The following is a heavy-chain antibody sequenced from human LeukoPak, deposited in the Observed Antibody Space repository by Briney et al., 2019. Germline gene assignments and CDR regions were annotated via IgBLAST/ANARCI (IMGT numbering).Heavy chain of an antibody. CDR2: ISGSGVST. Sequence: GGSLRLSCAASGFRFSSYAMSWVRQAPGKELEWVSAISGSGVSTYYADSVKGRFTVSRDNSKNTLYLQMSSLRAEDTAVYYCAKDERNWNYNLASQTYDWGQGTLVTVSS. D-gene: IGHD1-7*01. V-gene: IGHV3-23*01. CDR1: GFRFSSYA. CDR3: AKDERNWNYNLASQTYD. J-gene: IGHJ4*02.